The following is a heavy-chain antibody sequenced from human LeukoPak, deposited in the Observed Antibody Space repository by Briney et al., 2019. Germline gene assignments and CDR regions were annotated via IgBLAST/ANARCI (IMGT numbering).Heavy chain of an antibody. D-gene: IGHD6-19*01. J-gene: IGHJ4*02. Sequence: GGSLRLSCSASGFTFSTLPMYWVRQAPGKGLEYVSGSNSNGRSTYYADSVKGRFTISRDNSKNTLYLQMSSLRPEDTALYYCVNQISGWVYWGQGTLVTVSS. CDR2: SNSNGRST. V-gene: IGHV3-64D*06. CDR1: GFTFSTLP. CDR3: VNQISGWVY.